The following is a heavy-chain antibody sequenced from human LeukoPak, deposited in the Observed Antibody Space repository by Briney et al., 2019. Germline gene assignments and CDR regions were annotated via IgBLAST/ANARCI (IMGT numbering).Heavy chain of an antibody. CDR2: IIPIFGTA. CDR3: ATHYYDSSGYSDY. Sequence: GASVKVSCKASGYTFTSYDTNWVRQAPGQGLEWMGGIIPIFGTANYAQKFQGRVTITTDESTSTAYMELSSLRSEDTAVYYCATHYYDSSGYSDYWGQGTLVTVSS. J-gene: IGHJ4*02. D-gene: IGHD3-22*01. CDR1: GYTFTSYD. V-gene: IGHV1-69*05.